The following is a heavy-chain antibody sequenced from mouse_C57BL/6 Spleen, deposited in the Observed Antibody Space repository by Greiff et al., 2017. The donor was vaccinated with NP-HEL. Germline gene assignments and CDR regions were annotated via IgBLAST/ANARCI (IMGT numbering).Heavy chain of an antibody. J-gene: IGHJ4*01. CDR1: GFTFSSYG. CDR2: ISSGGSYT. Sequence: EVMLVESGGDLVKPGGSLKLSCAASGFTFSSYGMSWVRQTPDKRLEWVATISSGGSYTYYPDSVKGRFTISRDNAKNTLYLQMSSLKSEDTAMYYCARRYGSSYEGYAMDYWGQGTSGTVSS. D-gene: IGHD1-1*01. V-gene: IGHV5-6*02. CDR3: ARRYGSSYEGYAMDY.